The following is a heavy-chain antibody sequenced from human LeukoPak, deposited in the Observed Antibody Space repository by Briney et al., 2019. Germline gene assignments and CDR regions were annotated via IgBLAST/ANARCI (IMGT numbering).Heavy chain of an antibody. CDR1: GYTLTELS. CDR3: ATTLWFGELSFSYWFDP. V-gene: IGHV1-24*01. CDR2: FDPEDGET. Sequence: GASVKVSCKVSGYTLTELSMHWVRQAPGKGLEWMGGFDPEDGETIYAQKFQGRVTMTEDTSTDTAYMELSSLRSEDTAVYYCATTLWFGELSFSYWFDPWGQGTLVTVSS. J-gene: IGHJ5*02. D-gene: IGHD3-10*01.